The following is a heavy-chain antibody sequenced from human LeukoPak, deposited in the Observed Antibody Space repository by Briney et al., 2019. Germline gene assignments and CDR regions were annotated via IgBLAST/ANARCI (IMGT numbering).Heavy chain of an antibody. V-gene: IGHV3-7*01. Sequence: PGGSLRLSXAASGFTFSSYWMSWVRQAPGKGLEWVANIKQNGSEKYYVDSVKGRFTISRDNAKNSLYLQMNSLRAEDTAVYYCARAQSGSYYWYYYYMDVWGKGTTVTVSS. CDR2: IKQNGSEK. D-gene: IGHD1-26*01. J-gene: IGHJ6*03. CDR3: ARAQSGSYYWYYYYMDV. CDR1: GFTFSSYW.